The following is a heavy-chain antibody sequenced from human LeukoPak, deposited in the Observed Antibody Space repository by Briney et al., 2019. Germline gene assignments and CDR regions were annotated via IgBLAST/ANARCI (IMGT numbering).Heavy chain of an antibody. CDR1: GGTFSSYA. Sequence: SVKASCKASGGTFSSYAISWVRQAPGQGLEWMGGIIPIFGTANYAQKFQGRVTITADESTSTAYMELSSLRSEDTAVYYCARGECRDGYNCGYYYYYMDVWGKGTTVTVSS. J-gene: IGHJ6*03. CDR2: IIPIFGTA. D-gene: IGHD5-24*01. CDR3: ARGECRDGYNCGYYYYYMDV. V-gene: IGHV1-69*13.